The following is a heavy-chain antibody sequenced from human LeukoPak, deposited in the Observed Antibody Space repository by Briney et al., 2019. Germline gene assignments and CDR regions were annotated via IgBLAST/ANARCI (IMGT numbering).Heavy chain of an antibody. CDR2: IRQDGSDT. D-gene: IGHD2-2*01. Sequence: GGSLRLSCAASGFSFSTSWMTWVRQAPGKGLEWVGNIRQDGSDTFYLRSVKGQFTISRDNAKNSLYLQMNSLRVEDTAVYYCARDRSTEFDYWGQGTLVTVSS. V-gene: IGHV3-7*01. J-gene: IGHJ4*02. CDR3: ARDRSTEFDY. CDR1: GFSFSTSW.